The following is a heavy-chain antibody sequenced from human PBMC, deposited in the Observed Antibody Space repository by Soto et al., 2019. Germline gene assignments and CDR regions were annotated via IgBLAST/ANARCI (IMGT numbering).Heavy chain of an antibody. J-gene: IGHJ4*02. CDR3: ARVALVGEVLAY. D-gene: IGHD1-26*01. CDR2: INAGNGNT. CDR1: GYTFTSYA. V-gene: IGHV1-3*01. Sequence: ASVKVSCKASGYTFTSYAMHWVRQAPGQRLEWMGWINAGNGNTKYSQKFQGRVTITRDTSASTAYMELSSLRSEDTAVYYCARVALVGEVLAYWGQGTLVTVSS.